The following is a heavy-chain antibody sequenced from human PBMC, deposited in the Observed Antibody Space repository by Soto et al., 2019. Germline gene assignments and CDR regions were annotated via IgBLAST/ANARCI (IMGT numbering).Heavy chain of an antibody. CDR2: ISSTTNYI. Sequence: GGSLRLSCAASGFTFSSYSMNWVRKAPGKGLEWVSSISSTTNYIYYGDSMKGRFTISRDNAKNSLYLEMNSLRAEDTAVYYCARESEDLTSNFDYWGQGTRVTV. J-gene: IGHJ4*02. CDR1: GFTFSSYS. CDR3: ARESEDLTSNFDY. V-gene: IGHV3-21*06.